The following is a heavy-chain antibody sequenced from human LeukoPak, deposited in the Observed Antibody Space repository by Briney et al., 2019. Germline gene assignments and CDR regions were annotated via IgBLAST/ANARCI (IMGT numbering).Heavy chain of an antibody. CDR1: GGTFSSYA. D-gene: IGHD3-3*01. J-gene: IGHJ6*02. CDR3: AGTVLRFLEWLHRSRDYYYGMDV. V-gene: IGHV1-69*13. CDR2: IIPIFGTA. Sequence: ASVTVSCKASGGTFSSYAISWVRQAPGQGLEWMGGIIPIFGTANYAQKFQGRVTITADESTSTAYMELSSLRSEDTAVYYCAGTVLRFLEWLHRSRDYYYGMDVWGQGTTVTVSS.